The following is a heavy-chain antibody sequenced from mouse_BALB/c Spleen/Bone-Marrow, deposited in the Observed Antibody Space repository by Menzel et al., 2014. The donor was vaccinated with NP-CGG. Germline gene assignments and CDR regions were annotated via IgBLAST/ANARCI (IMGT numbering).Heavy chain of an antibody. CDR1: GYTFTGYW. V-gene: IGHV1S22*01. Sequence: GSELVRPGASVKLSCKASGYTFTGYWMHWVRQRHGQGLEWIGNIYPGSGRTYYDEKFKNKVSLTVDTSSSTAYMHLSSLTSEDSAVYYCARDNYYGSSTGFAYWGQGTLVTVSA. D-gene: IGHD1-1*01. CDR2: IYPGSGRT. CDR3: ARDNYYGSSTGFAY. J-gene: IGHJ3*01.